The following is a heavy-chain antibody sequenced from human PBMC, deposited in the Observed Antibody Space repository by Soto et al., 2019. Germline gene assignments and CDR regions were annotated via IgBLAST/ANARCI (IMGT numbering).Heavy chain of an antibody. CDR3: ARGGVVVVPAAVKVFYYYYGMDV. V-gene: IGHV4-34*01. Sequence: SETLSLTCAVYGGSFSGYYWSWIRQPPGKGLEWIGEINHSGSTNYNPSLKSRVTISVETSKNQFSLKLSSVTAADTAVYYCARGGVVVVPAAVKVFYYYYGMDVWGQGTTVTVSS. J-gene: IGHJ6*02. CDR2: INHSGST. CDR1: GGSFSGYY. D-gene: IGHD2-2*01.